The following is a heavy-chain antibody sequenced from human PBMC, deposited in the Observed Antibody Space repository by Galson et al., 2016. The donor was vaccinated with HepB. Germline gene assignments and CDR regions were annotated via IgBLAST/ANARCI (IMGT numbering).Heavy chain of an antibody. Sequence: SLRLSCAASGFTFSSYSMTWVRQAPGRGLEWVSYVSSSGRFLYYADSLKGRFTISRDNAKDSLYLQMNSLRVEDTALYYCARVRNVEGTAFDMWGQGTMVTVSS. CDR2: VSSSGRFL. CDR3: ARVRNVEGTAFDM. V-gene: IGHV3-21*01. CDR1: GFTFSSYS. D-gene: IGHD3-10*01. J-gene: IGHJ3*02.